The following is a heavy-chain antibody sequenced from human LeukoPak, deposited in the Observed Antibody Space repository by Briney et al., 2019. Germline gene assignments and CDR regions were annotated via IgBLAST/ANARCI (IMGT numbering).Heavy chain of an antibody. CDR2: ISSSGSTI. J-gene: IGHJ4*02. Sequence: GESLRLSCAASGFTFSDYYMSWIRQAPGKGLEWVSYISSSGSTIYYAGSVKGRFTISRDNAKNSLYLQMNSLRAEDTAVYYCASDPPTVTPHWGQGTLVTVSS. V-gene: IGHV3-11*04. CDR3: ASDPPTVTPH. CDR1: GFTFSDYY. D-gene: IGHD4-17*01.